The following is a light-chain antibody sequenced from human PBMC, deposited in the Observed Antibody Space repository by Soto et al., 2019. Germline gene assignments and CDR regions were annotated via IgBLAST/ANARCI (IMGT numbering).Light chain of an antibody. CDR3: SSYAGSNNYV. CDR2: GVT. J-gene: IGLJ1*01. V-gene: IGLV2-8*01. CDR1: SSDVGAYTY. Sequence: QSALTQPPSASGSPGQSVTISCTGTSSDVGAYTYVSWYQQHPGKAPKLMIYGVTERPSGVPDRFSGSKSGNTASLTVSGLQTEGEAYYYCSSYAGSNNYVFGTGTKLTVL.